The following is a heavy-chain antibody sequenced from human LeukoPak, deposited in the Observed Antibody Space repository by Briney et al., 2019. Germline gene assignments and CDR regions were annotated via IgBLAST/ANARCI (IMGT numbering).Heavy chain of an antibody. V-gene: IGHV3-23*01. Sequence: PGGSLRLSCAASGFTFSSYAMSWVRQAPGKGLEWVSAISGSGGSTYYADSVKGRFTISRDNSKNTLYLQMNSLRAEDTAVYYCAKDVYDASRGYYCMDVWGKGTTVTVSS. CDR2: ISGSGGST. J-gene: IGHJ6*04. D-gene: IGHD5/OR15-5a*01. CDR1: GFTFSSYA. CDR3: AKDVYDASRGYYCMDV.